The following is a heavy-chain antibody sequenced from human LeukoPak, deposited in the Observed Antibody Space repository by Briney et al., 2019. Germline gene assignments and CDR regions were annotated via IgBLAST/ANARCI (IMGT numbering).Heavy chain of an antibody. J-gene: IGHJ4*02. D-gene: IGHD5-18*01. CDR3: ARVGGYSYHIDY. CDR2: INPNSGDT. Sequence: ASVKVSCKASGYTFTDYYINWVRQAPGQGLEWVGWINPNSGDTNYAQKFQGRVTMTRDTSISTAYMELSRLRSDDTAVYYCARVGGYSYHIDYWGQGTLVTVSS. V-gene: IGHV1-2*02. CDR1: GYTFTDYY.